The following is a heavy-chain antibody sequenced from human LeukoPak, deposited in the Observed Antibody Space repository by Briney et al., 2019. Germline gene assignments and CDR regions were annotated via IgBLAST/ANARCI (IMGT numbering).Heavy chain of an antibody. J-gene: IGHJ5*02. CDR1: GGTFSSYA. CDR2: IIPTFGTA. V-gene: IGHV1-69*13. CDR3: ARNRGGPRYCSSTSCYRSWFDP. Sequence: GASVKVSCKASGGTFSSYAISWVRQAPGQGLEWMGGIIPTFGTANYAQKFQGRVSITADESTSTAYMELSSLRSEDTAVYYCARNRGGPRYCSSTSCYRSWFDPWGQGTLVTVSS. D-gene: IGHD2-2*01.